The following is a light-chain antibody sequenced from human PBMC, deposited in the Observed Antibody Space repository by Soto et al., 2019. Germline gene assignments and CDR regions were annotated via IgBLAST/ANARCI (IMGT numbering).Light chain of an antibody. CDR1: QSINNH. Sequence: DFQMTQSPSSLSASVGDRVTITCRASQSINNHLAWFQQKPGKVPRVLIYAASTLQSGVPSRFSGSGSGTDVSVTISSLQPEDGATYNCQNYTSSQPAGTFGRRTTVEVK. J-gene: IGKJ4*01. CDR3: QNYTSSQPAGT. CDR2: AAS. V-gene: IGKV1-27*01.